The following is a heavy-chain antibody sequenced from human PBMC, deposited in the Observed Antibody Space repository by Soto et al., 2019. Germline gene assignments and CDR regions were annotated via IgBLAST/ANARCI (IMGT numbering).Heavy chain of an antibody. CDR1: GYTFTSYG. D-gene: IGHD2-15*01. J-gene: IGHJ5*02. Sequence: ASVKVSCKASGYTFTSYGISWVRQAPGQGLEWMGWISAYNGNTNYAQKLKGRVTMTTDTSTSTDYMELRSLRSDDTAVYYCARHLVVDAHRYGVNWFDPWGKGTLVTVSS. CDR3: ARHLVVDAHRYGVNWFDP. CDR2: ISAYNGNT. V-gene: IGHV1-18*04.